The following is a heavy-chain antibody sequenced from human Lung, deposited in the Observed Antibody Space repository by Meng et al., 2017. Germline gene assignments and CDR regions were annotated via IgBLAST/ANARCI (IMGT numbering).Heavy chain of an antibody. CDR2: ISTNTGNP. J-gene: IGHJ5*02. CDR1: GYAFTTYT. CDR3: ARGGDFGP. D-gene: IGHD2/OR15-2a*01. V-gene: IGHV7-4-1*02. Sequence: QVQLVQSGSELNKPGASVKVSCKASGYAFTTYTINWVRQAHGRGLEWMGWISTNTGNPTYVQGFTGRFVFSLDTSVSTAYLQISSLEAADTAVYYCARGGDFGPWGQGTLVTVSS.